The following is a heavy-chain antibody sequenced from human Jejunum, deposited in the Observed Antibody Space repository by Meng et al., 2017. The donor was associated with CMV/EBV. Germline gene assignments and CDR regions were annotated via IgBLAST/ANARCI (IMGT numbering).Heavy chain of an antibody. CDR2: ISPSGNI. J-gene: IGHJ4*02. CDR1: GDSISNYF. D-gene: IGHD3-22*01. CDR3: ARGESRGYYYFDY. Sequence: QVPRQESGPGLVRPSETLSLTCTVSGDSISNYFWSWIRQPAGKKLEWIGRISPSGNINYIPSLKGRVTMSLDTSNNQIFLNLTSVTAADTALYYCARGESRGYYYFDYWGQGILVTVFS. V-gene: IGHV4-4*07.